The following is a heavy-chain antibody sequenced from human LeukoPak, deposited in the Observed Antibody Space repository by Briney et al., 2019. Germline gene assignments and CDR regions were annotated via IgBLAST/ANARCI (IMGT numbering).Heavy chain of an antibody. Sequence: SVKVSCKASGGTFRSYAISWVRQAPGQGLEWMGGIIPIFGTANYAQKLQGRVTMTTDTSTSTAYMELRSLRSDDTAVYYCARDSREYGSGSYWENWFDPWGQGTLVTVSS. D-gene: IGHD3-10*01. J-gene: IGHJ5*02. CDR1: GGTFRSYA. CDR3: ARDSREYGSGSYWENWFDP. V-gene: IGHV1-69*05. CDR2: IIPIFGTA.